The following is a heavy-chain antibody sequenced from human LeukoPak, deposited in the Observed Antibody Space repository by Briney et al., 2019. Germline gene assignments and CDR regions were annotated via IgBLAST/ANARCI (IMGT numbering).Heavy chain of an antibody. D-gene: IGHD5-18*01. CDR3: RGYSNGFRLDD. CDR1: GGSISSYY. Sequence: PSETLSLTCTVSGGSISSYYWSWIRQPAGKGLEWIGRIYTSGSTNYNPSLKSRVTISVDTSKNQFSLKLSSVTAADTAVYYCRGYSNGFRLDDWGQGTLVTVSS. V-gene: IGHV4-4*07. CDR2: IYTSGST. J-gene: IGHJ4*02.